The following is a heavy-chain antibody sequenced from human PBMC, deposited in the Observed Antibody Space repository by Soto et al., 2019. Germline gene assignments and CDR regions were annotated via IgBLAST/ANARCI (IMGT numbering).Heavy chain of an antibody. J-gene: IGHJ4*02. CDR2: IYYSGST. CDR3: ARLRDIKRFDY. V-gene: IGHV4-39*01. CDR1: GGSISSSSYY. Sequence: QLQLQESGPGLVKPSETLSLTCTVSGGSISSSSYYWGWIRQPPGKGLEWIGSIYYSGSTYYNPSLKSRVTISVDPSKNQFSLKLSSVTAADTAVYYCARLRDIKRFDYWGQGTLVTVSS. D-gene: IGHD2-15*01.